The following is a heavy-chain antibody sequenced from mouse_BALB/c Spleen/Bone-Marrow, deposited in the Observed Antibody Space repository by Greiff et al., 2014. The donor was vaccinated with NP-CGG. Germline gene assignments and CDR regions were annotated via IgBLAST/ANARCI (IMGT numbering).Heavy chain of an antibody. CDR1: GYAFSSYW. V-gene: IGHV1-80*01. J-gene: IGHJ2*01. CDR2: IYPGDGDT. D-gene: IGHD2-10*02. Sequence: QVQLKESGAELVRPGSSVKISCKASGYAFSSYWMIWVKQRPGQGLEWIGQIYPGDGDTNYNGKFKGKATLTADKSSSTAYMQLSSLTSEDSAVYFCARQYGNYFDYWGQGTTLTVSS. CDR3: ARQYGNYFDY.